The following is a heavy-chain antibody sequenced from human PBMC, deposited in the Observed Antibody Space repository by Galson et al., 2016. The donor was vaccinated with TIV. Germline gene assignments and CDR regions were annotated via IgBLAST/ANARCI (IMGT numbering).Heavy chain of an antibody. CDR3: ARVPGAGAGRV. J-gene: IGHJ4*02. D-gene: IGHD6-19*01. V-gene: IGHV1-2*02. CDR1: GYNFPEFY. Sequence: SVKVSCKASGYNFPEFYLHWVRQAPGQGLEWMGWINPKNGDTNYAQKFQGRVTLTSDTSITTAFLDLKWLRPDDTAVYFCARVPGAGAGRVWGQGTLVTVSA. CDR2: INPKNGDT.